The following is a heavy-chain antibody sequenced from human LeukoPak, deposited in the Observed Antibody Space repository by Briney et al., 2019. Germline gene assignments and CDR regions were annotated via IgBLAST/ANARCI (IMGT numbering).Heavy chain of an antibody. D-gene: IGHD5-24*01. CDR1: GGSISSSSYY. CDR3: ARHEQRWLRKVDY. J-gene: IGHJ4*02. CDR2: IYYSGST. V-gene: IGHV4-39*01. Sequence: SETLSLTCTVSGGSISSSSYYWGWIRQPAGKGLEWIGSIYYSGSTYYNPSLKSRVTISVDTSKNQFSLKLSSVTAADTAVYYRARHEQRWLRKVDYWGQGTLVTVSS.